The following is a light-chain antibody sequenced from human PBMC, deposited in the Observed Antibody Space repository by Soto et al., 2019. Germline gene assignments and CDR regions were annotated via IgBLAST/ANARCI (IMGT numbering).Light chain of an antibody. CDR1: QSVSSD. CDR2: GAS. CDR3: QQYHNWPHT. J-gene: IGKJ2*01. Sequence: EIVMTQSPATLSVSPGERATLSCRASQSVSSDLAWYLQKPGQAPSLLVYGASTRATGMPARFSGSGSGTEFTLPISSLQSEDFAVYYCQQYHNWPHTFGQGTKLEIK. V-gene: IGKV3-15*01.